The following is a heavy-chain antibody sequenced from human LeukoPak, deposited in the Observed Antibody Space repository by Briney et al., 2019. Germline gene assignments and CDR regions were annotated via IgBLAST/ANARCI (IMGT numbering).Heavy chain of an antibody. CDR1: GGSISSGDYY. D-gene: IGHD3-10*01. J-gene: IGHJ5*02. CDR2: IYCSGST. Sequence: SETLSLTCTVSGGSISSGDYYWSWIRQPPEKGLEWIGYIYCSGSTYYNPSLKSRVTISVDTSKNQFSLKLSSVTAADTAVYYCARTMVRGVITPHWFDPWGQGTLVTVSS. V-gene: IGHV4-30-4*02. CDR3: ARTMVRGVITPHWFDP.